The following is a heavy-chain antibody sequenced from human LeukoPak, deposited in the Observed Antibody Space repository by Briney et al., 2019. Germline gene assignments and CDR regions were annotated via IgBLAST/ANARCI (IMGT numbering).Heavy chain of an antibody. Sequence: SETQSLTCTVSGGSIWSSSYYWGWIRQPPGKGLEWIGSIYYSGSTYYNASLKSRGTISVDTSKNQFSLKLNSVTAADTAVYFCARQVVAVAGTGYFDYWGQGTLVTVSS. J-gene: IGHJ4*02. CDR3: ARQVVAVAGTGYFDY. CDR2: IYYSGST. CDR1: GGSIWSSSYY. D-gene: IGHD6-19*01. V-gene: IGHV4-39*01.